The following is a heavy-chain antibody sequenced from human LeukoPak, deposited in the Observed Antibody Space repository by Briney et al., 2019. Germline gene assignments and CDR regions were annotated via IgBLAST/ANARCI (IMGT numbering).Heavy chain of an antibody. CDR3: ARDLYYYDSSGYHIRHQYGGGFDY. J-gene: IGHJ4*02. D-gene: IGHD3-22*01. V-gene: IGHV3-66*01. CDR2: IYSGGST. Sequence: GGSLRLSCAASGFTISTYTMTWVRQAPGKGLEWVSVIYSGGSTYYADSVKGRFTISRDNSKNTLYLQMNSLRAEDTAVYYCARDLYYYDSSGYHIRHQYGGGFDYWGQGTLVTVSS. CDR1: GFTISTYT.